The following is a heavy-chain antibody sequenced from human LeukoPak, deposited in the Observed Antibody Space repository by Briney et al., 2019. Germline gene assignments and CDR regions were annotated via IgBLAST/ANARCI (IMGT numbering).Heavy chain of an antibody. Sequence: SETLSLTCTVSGGSISSGGYYWGWIRQHPGKGLEWVGYIYYSGSTYYNPSLKSRVTISVDTSKNQFSLKLSSVTAADTAVYYCARLNSGWSSDAFDIWGQGTMVTVSS. V-gene: IGHV4-31*03. J-gene: IGHJ3*02. CDR1: GGSISSGGYY. CDR2: IYYSGST. D-gene: IGHD6-19*01. CDR3: ARLNSGWSSDAFDI.